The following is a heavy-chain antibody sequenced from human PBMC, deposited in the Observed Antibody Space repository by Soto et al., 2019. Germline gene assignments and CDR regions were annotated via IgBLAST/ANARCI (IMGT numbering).Heavy chain of an antibody. V-gene: IGHV4-4*02. CDR2: IHHSGDT. CDR3: ARLIYDSRLNYLYLDS. J-gene: IGHJ4*02. D-gene: IGHD3-22*01. Sequence: QVQLQESGPGLVKPSGTLSLTCGVSGGSISSSNWWSWVRQPPGKGLEWIGEIHHSGDTNSHPSLRGRVTISVDKSKNQFSLKLNSVTAADTAVYYCARLIYDSRLNYLYLDSWGQGTLVTVSS. CDR1: GGSISSSNW.